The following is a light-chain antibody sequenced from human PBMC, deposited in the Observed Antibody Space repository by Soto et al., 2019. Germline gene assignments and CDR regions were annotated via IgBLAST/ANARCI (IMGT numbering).Light chain of an antibody. CDR2: AAS. CDR3: QQINSTSSYT. V-gene: IGKV1-39*01. CDR1: QNIRNY. Sequence: DIQMTLSPSSLSASVGDRVTITCRASQNIRNYLNWYQQRPGKTPNLLVYAASNLRGGVPSRFSGGGSGTVFTLTINSLQPEDFATYYGQQINSTSSYTFGQGTKVDIK. J-gene: IGKJ2*01.